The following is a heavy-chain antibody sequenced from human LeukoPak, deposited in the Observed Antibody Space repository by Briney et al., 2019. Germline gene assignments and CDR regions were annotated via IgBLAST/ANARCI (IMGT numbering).Heavy chain of an antibody. CDR2: ISGSGGST. J-gene: IGHJ4*02. CDR1: GFTFSSYG. V-gene: IGHV3-23*01. D-gene: IGHD6-19*01. Sequence: GGSLRLSCAAFGFTFSSYGMSWVRQAPGKGLEWVSAISGSGGSTYYADSVKGRFTISRDNSKNTLYLQMNSLRAEDTAVYYCAKQISGWSFDYWGQGTLVTVSS. CDR3: AKQISGWSFDY.